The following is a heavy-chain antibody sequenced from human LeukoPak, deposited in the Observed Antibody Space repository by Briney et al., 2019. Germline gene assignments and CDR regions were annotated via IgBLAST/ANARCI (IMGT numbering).Heavy chain of an antibody. Sequence: GGSLRLSCAASGFTVSSNYMSWVRQAPGKGLEWVSVIYSGGSTYYADSVKGRFTISRDNSKNTLYLQMNSLRAEDTAVYYCATKTTPLYYYYYGMDVWGQGTTVTASS. CDR2: IYSGGST. CDR3: ATKTTPLYYYYYGMDV. D-gene: IGHD1-7*01. CDR1: GFTVSSNY. V-gene: IGHV3-66*01. J-gene: IGHJ6*02.